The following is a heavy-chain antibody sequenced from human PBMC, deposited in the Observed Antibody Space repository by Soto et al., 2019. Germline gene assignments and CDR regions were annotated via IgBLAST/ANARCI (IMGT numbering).Heavy chain of an antibody. CDR3: VREGYYDSSGYYPGWFDP. V-gene: IGHV1-69*06. D-gene: IGHD3-22*01. Sequence: SVKVSCKASEDTLGRYAISWVRQAPGQGLEWMGGIIPFSGTANYAQKFQGRVTITADRSTSTAYMELSSLRSEDTAVYYCVREGYYDSSGYYPGWFDPWGQGTLVTVSS. CDR2: IIPFSGTA. CDR1: EDTLGRYA. J-gene: IGHJ5*02.